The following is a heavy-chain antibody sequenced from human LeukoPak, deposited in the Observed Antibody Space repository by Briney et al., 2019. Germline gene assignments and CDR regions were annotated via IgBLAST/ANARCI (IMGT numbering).Heavy chain of an antibody. D-gene: IGHD3-22*01. CDR3: AKRVFVIRVILVGFHKEAYYFDS. Sequence: GGSLRLSCAVSGITLSNYGMSWVRQAPGKGLEWVAGISGSGGGTNYADSVKGRFTISRDNPKNTLYLQMNSLRAEDTPVYFCAKRVFVIRVILVGFHKEAYYFDSWGQGALVTVSS. CDR1: GITLSNYG. CDR2: ISGSGGGT. V-gene: IGHV3-23*01. J-gene: IGHJ4*02.